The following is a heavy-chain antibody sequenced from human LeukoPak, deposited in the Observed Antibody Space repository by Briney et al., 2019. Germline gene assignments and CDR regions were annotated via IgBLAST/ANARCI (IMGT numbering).Heavy chain of an antibody. D-gene: IGHD6-13*01. Sequence: ASVKVSCKASGYTFTSYYMHWVRQAPGQGLEWTGLINPSGGNTRYAQKFQGGVTMTRDTSTSTVYMELSSLRSEDTAVYYCARDLRGAVAAAGTINDEIDYWGQGTLVTVSS. CDR3: ARDLRGAVAAAGTINDEIDY. J-gene: IGHJ4*02. V-gene: IGHV1-46*01. CDR2: INPSGGNT. CDR1: GYTFTSYY.